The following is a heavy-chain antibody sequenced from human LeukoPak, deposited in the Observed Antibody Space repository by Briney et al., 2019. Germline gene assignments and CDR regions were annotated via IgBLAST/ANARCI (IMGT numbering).Heavy chain of an antibody. CDR3: ARALLGNYDSRGFYYYMDV. CDR1: GFTVNNKY. D-gene: IGHD3-22*01. Sequence: GGSLRLSCAPSGFTVNNKYVTWVRQAPGKGLEWVAFIQFDGSTKYSDSMKGRFTISRDNGKNTVYLQMNSLRDEDTAVYYCARALLGNYDSRGFYYYMDVWGKGTTVTVSS. CDR2: IQFDGSTK. J-gene: IGHJ6*03. V-gene: IGHV3-30*02.